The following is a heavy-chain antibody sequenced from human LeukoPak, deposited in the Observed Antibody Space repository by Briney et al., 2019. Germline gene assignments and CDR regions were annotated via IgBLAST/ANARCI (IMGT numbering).Heavy chain of an antibody. Sequence: GESLKISCKGSGYSFNRYWIGWVRQMPGKGLEWMGIIYPSDSDTRYNPSFQGQVTISVDKSITTAYLQWSSLRSSDTAIYYCARQTGYHYGMDVWGQGTTVTVSS. CDR1: GYSFNRYW. CDR2: IYPSDSDT. V-gene: IGHV5-51*01. CDR3: ARQTGYHYGMDV. J-gene: IGHJ6*02.